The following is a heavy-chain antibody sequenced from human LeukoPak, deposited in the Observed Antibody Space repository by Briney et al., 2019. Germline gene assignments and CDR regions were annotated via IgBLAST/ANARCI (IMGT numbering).Heavy chain of an antibody. CDR3: ARADCSSTSCQAGLLDY. D-gene: IGHD2-2*01. J-gene: IGHJ4*02. V-gene: IGHV1-69*05. Sequence: SVKVSCKASGGTFSSYAISWVRQAPGQGLEWMGGIIPIFGTANYAQKFQGRVTITTDESTSTAYMELSSLRSEDTAVYYCARADCSSTSCQAGLLDYWGRGTLVTVSS. CDR1: GGTFSSYA. CDR2: IIPIFGTA.